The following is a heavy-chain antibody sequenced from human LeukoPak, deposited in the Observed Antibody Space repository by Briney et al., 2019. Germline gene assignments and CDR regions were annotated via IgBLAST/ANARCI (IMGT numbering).Heavy chain of an antibody. CDR3: AREIGGLTTLYFDY. V-gene: IGHV1-69*13. D-gene: IGHD1-1*01. CDR2: IIPIFGTA. J-gene: IGHJ4*02. CDR1: GGTFSSYA. Sequence: ASVKVSCKASGGTFSSYAISWVRQAPGQGLEWMGGIIPIFGTANYAQKFQGRVTITADESTSTAYMELSSLRSEDTAVYYCAREIGGLTTLYFDYWGQGTLVTVSS.